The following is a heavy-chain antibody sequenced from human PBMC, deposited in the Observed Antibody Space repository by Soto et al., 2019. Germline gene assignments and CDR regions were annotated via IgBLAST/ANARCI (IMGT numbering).Heavy chain of an antibody. CDR1: GGSISSYY. Sequence: SETLSLTCTVSGGSISSYYWSWIRQPPGKGLEWIGNIYYSGTTDYNPSLKSRVTMSVDTSRNQFSLKLSSVTAADTAMYHCSRGGASGATMNYWGQGTLVTVSS. CDR3: SRGGASGATMNY. V-gene: IGHV4-59*01. J-gene: IGHJ4*02. D-gene: IGHD3-10*01. CDR2: IYYSGTT.